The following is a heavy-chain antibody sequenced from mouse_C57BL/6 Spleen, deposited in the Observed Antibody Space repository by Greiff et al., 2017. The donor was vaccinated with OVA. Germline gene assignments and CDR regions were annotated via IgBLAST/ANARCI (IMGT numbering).Heavy chain of an antibody. D-gene: IGHD2-4*01. CDR3: TRYGDYDYDAAWFAY. CDR1: VYTFTDYE. V-gene: IGHV1-15*01. CDR2: IDPETGGT. J-gene: IGHJ3*01. Sequence: VQLQQSGAELVRPGASVTLSCKASVYTFTDYEMHWVKQTPVHGLEWIGAIDPETGGTAYNQKFKGKAILTADKSSSTAYMELRSLTSEDSAVYYCTRYGDYDYDAAWFAYWGQGTLVTVSA.